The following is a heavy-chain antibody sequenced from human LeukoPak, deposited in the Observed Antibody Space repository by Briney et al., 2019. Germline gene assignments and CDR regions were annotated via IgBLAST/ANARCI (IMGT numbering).Heavy chain of an antibody. CDR1: GGSISSTSYY. J-gene: IGHJ4*02. CDR3: ARFYGGQDY. Sequence: PSETLSLTCTVSGGSISSTSYYWVWIRQPPGKGLEWIGNINYSGSTYYNPSPKSRVTISVDTSKNQFSLNLSSVTAADTAVYYCARFYGGQDYWGQGTLVTVSS. CDR2: INYSGST. D-gene: IGHD4-23*01. V-gene: IGHV4-39*01.